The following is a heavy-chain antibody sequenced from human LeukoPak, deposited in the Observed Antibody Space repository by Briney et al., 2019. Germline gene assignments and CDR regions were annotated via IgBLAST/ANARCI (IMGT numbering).Heavy chain of an antibody. V-gene: IGHV1-69*05. D-gene: IGHD6-13*01. CDR2: IIPIFGTA. CDR1: GGTFSSYA. J-gene: IGHJ5*02. Sequence: ASVKVSCKASGGTFSSYAISWVRQAPGQGLEWMGGIIPIFGTANYAQKFQGRVTITTDESTSTAYMELSSLRSEDTAVYYCARDYGIAAAGTGWFDPWGQGTLVTVSS. CDR3: ARDYGIAAAGTGWFDP.